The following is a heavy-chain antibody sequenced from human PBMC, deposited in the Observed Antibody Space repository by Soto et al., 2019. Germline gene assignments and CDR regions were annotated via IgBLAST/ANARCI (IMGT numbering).Heavy chain of an antibody. J-gene: IGHJ6*02. Sequence: DSMKVSCTASGYTFTGYYIHWVRQAPGQGLEWMGWINPYSGGTNFAQKSQGRVTMTRDTSITTVHMELSWLTSDDTAVYYCARDQGYQITFGMDFWGQGTTVTVSS. D-gene: IGHD6-13*01. CDR3: ARDQGYQITFGMDF. V-gene: IGHV1-2*02. CDR1: GYTFTGYY. CDR2: INPYSGGT.